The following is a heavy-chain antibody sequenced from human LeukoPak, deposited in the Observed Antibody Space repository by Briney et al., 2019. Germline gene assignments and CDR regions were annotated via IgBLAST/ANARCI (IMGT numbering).Heavy chain of an antibody. CDR3: AREGFRLLWFGELTIWFDP. CDR1: GFTFSSYW. Sequence: GSLRLSCAASGFTFSSYWMSWIRQPPGKGLEWIGEINHSGSTNYNPSLKSRVTISVDTSKNQFSLKLSSVTAADTAVYYCAREGFRLLWFGELTIWFDPWGQGTLVTVSS. D-gene: IGHD3-10*01. V-gene: IGHV4-34*01. J-gene: IGHJ5*02. CDR2: INHSGST.